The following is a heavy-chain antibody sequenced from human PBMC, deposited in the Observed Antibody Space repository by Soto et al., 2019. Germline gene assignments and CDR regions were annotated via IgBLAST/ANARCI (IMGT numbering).Heavy chain of an antibody. J-gene: IGHJ5*02. D-gene: IGHD2-2*02. V-gene: IGHV1-69*06. CDR2: IIPIFGST. Sequence: ASVKVSCKASGGTFSTYAIGWVRQAPGQGLEWMGGIIPIFGSTKYAQRFQGRVTITADKSTSTAYMELSSLRSEDTAVYYCARAGLPSTLQITWFDPWGLGTPVTVSS. CDR3: ARAGLPSTLQITWFDP. CDR1: GGTFSTYA.